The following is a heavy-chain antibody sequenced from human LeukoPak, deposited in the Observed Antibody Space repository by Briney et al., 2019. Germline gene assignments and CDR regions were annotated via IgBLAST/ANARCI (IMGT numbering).Heavy chain of an antibody. CDR1: GGSISSYY. CDR3: ARLIRFLDEYYFDY. CDR2: IYTSGST. Sequence: KPSETLSLTCTVSGGSISSYYWSWIRQPAGKGLEWIGRIYTSGSTNYNPSLKSRVTMSVDTSKNQFSLKLSSVTAADTAVYYCARLIRFLDEYYFDYWGQGTLVTVSS. J-gene: IGHJ4*02. V-gene: IGHV4-4*07. D-gene: IGHD3-3*01.